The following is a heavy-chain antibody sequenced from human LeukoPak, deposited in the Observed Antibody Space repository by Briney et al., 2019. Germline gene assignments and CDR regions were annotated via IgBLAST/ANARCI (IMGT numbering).Heavy chain of an antibody. CDR3: AREGSYCVGGDCYSFDF. J-gene: IGHJ4*02. Sequence: ASVKVSSMPSVYTFISNYIRWVRQAPGLGPEWMGWMHPGNRNTRYAEKFQGRVTMTTDTSINTAYMDLSSLRSDDTAVYYCAREGSYCVGGDCYSFDFWGQGTLITVSS. CDR1: VYTFISNY. D-gene: IGHD2-21*02. V-gene: IGHV1-2*02. CDR2: MHPGNRNT.